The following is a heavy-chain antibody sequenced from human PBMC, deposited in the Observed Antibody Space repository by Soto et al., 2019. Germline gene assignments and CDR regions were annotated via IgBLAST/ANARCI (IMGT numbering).Heavy chain of an antibody. J-gene: IGHJ6*02. CDR3: ASREIFESEGDYYYGMDV. CDR2: IYPAASDA. CDR1: GYSFSNYW. Sequence: PGESLKISCKGSGYSFSNYWIAWLRQMPGKGLEWMGIIYPAASDARYSPSFQGQVTISVDNSVSTAYLQWSSRKASGTAMHYCASREIFESEGDYYYGMDVWGQGTTVTVSS. V-gene: IGHV5-51*01. D-gene: IGHD3-3*01.